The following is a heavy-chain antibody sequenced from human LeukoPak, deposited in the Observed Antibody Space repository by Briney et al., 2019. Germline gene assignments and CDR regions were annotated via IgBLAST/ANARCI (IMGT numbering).Heavy chain of an antibody. Sequence: SLRLSCAVSGFTFSSYAMHWVRQAPGKGLEWVAVVSYDGSNKYYADSVKGRFTISRDNSKNTLYLQMNSLRAEDTAVYYCAKDLRTIVAVAGTLDYWGQGTLVTVSS. J-gene: IGHJ4*02. CDR1: GFTFSSYA. CDR3: AKDLRTIVAVAGTLDY. CDR2: VSYDGSNK. V-gene: IGHV3-30*18. D-gene: IGHD6-19*01.